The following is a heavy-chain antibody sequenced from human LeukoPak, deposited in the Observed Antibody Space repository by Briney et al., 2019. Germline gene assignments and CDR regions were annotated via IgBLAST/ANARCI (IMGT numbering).Heavy chain of an antibody. CDR2: IYYSGST. V-gene: IGHV4-39*01. J-gene: IGHJ5*02. CDR3: AAVDDYGDYVTGFDP. CDR1: GGSISSSSYY. Sequence: SETLSLTWTVSGGSISSSSYYWGWIRQPPGKGLEWIGSIYYSGSTYYNPSLRSRVTISVDTSKNQFSLKLSSVTAADTAVYYCAAVDDYGDYVTGFDPWGQGTLVTVSS. D-gene: IGHD4-17*01.